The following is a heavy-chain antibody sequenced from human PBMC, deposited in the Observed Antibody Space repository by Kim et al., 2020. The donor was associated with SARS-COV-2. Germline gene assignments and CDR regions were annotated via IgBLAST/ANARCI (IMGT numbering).Heavy chain of an antibody. V-gene: IGHV4-34*01. CDR2: INHSGGT. J-gene: IGHJ6*03. CDR3: ARGHVGVVPAPILGLGPFYYYYNMDG. D-gene: IGHD2-2*01. CDR1: GGSLSGYS. Sequence: SETLSLTCVVYGGSLSGYSWNWIRQPPGKGLEWIGEINHSGGTKSSPSLKSRVTMSINTSKSQFSLRLTSVTAADSAGYFCARGHVGVVPAPILGLGPFYYYYNMDGWGRGATVTVSS.